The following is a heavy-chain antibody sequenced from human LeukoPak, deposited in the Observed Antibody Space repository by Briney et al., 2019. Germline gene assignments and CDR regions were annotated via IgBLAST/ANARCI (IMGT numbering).Heavy chain of an antibody. CDR3: ARTYYGSGSYYDWFDP. CDR1: GGAFSSYA. V-gene: IGHV1-69*13. CDR2: IIPIFGTA. J-gene: IGHJ5*02. D-gene: IGHD3-10*01. Sequence: SVKVSCKAAGGAFSSYAISWVRQAPGQGLEWMGGIIPIFGTANYAQKFQGRVTITADESTSTAYMELSSLRSEDTAVYYCARTYYGSGSYYDWFDPWGQGTLVTVSS.